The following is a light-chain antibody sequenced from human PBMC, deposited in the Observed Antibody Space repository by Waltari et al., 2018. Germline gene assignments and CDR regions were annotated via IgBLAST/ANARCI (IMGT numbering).Light chain of an antibody. V-gene: IGKV1-39*01. CDR1: QNIGRY. Sequence: DIQMTQSPSSLSASVGDRDTMTCRASQNIGRYLSWYQQQPGKAPTLLIYATSTLETGAPSRFSGRGSETDFTLTINSLQREDFATYYCQQNYSTPWTFGQGTRVEIK. J-gene: IGKJ1*01. CDR2: ATS. CDR3: QQNYSTPWT.